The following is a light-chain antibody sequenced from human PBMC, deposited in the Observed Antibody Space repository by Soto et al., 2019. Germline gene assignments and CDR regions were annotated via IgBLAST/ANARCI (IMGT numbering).Light chain of an antibody. CDR2: DEX. V-gene: IGKV3-20*01. CDR3: QQYGTPRPGT. CDR1: QSVGTIY. J-gene: IGKJ5*01. Sequence: EIVLTQSPGTLFLSPGEDATLYXRARQSVGTIYLALDLQKPXXTTRIXXXDEXGRADGIPQRFSGSGFGKNFTLTISKVEPEDFSVYYCQQYGTPRPGTFGQGTRLEIK.